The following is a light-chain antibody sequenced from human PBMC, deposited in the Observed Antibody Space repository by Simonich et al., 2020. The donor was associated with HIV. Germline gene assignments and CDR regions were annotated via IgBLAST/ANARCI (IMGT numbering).Light chain of an antibody. Sequence: EIVMTPSPATLSVSPGKRATISCRASQSVSSNLAWYQQKPGQAPRLIIYDASTRATGIPARFSGSGSWTEFTLTISSMQSEDFAVYYCQQYNNWPYTFGQGTKLEIK. V-gene: IGKV3-15*01. CDR1: QSVSSN. CDR3: QQYNNWPYT. CDR2: DAS. J-gene: IGKJ2*01.